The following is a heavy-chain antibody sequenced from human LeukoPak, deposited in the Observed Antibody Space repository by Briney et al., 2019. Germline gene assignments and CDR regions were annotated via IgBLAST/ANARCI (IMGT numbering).Heavy chain of an antibody. CDR2: IIPILGIA. CDR3: ASRLRFLEGQPDY. J-gene: IGHJ4*02. Sequence: SVKVSCKASGGTFSSYAISWVRQAPGQGLEWMGRIIPILGIANYAQKFQGRVTITADKSASTAYMGLSSLRSEDTAVYYCASRLRFLEGQPDYWGQGTLVTVSS. CDR1: GGTFSSYA. D-gene: IGHD3-3*01. V-gene: IGHV1-69*04.